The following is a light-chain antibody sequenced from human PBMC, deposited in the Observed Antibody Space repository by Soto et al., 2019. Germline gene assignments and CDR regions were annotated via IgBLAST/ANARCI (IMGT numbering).Light chain of an antibody. CDR3: QKSYSTPPT. V-gene: IGKV1-39*01. J-gene: IGKJ2*01. CDR1: QSVASY. Sequence: DLQMTQSPSSLSASVGDRLTITCRASQSVASYLNWYQQKPGKAPKLLIYAASTLQSGVPSRFSGSGSGTYFTLTISSLQPEDFATYYCQKSYSTPPTFGQGTKLEIK. CDR2: AAS.